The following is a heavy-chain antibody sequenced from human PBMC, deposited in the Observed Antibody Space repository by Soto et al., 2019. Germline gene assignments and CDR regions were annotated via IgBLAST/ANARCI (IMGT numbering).Heavy chain of an antibody. J-gene: IGHJ4*02. Sequence: QVQLVQSGPEMKKPGSAVKVSCKASGGTFNTYAMNWVRQVPGQVLEWMGGIFPMFDVPRYAQKFQGRVTITLDESSTTAYMDLSSLRFDDTAVYYCARSVGSGGVIGGFDYWGQGTLVSV. D-gene: IGHD3-16*02. CDR2: IFPMFDVP. CDR3: ARSVGSGGVIGGFDY. V-gene: IGHV1-69*19. CDR1: GGTFNTYA.